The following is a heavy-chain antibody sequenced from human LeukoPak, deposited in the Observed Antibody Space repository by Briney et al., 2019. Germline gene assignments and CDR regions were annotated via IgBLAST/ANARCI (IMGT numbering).Heavy chain of an antibody. D-gene: IGHD2-15*01. CDR2: INPNSGGT. Sequence: ASVKVSCKASGYTFTGYYMHWVRQAPGQGLEWMGWINPNSGGTNYAQKFQGWVTMTRDTSISTAYMELSRLRSDDTAVYYCARDGKGYCSGGSCPEPVYYFDYWGKGTLVTVSS. V-gene: IGHV1-2*04. CDR3: ARDGKGYCSGGSCPEPVYYFDY. CDR1: GYTFTGYY. J-gene: IGHJ4*02.